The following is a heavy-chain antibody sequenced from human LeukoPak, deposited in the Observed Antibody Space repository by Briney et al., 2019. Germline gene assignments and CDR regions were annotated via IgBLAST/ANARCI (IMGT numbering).Heavy chain of an antibody. CDR3: ARGVLVGATRKFDY. CDR1: GGSFSGYC. Sequence: SETLSLTCAVYGGSFSGYCWSWIRQPPGKGLEWIGEINHSGSTNYNPSLKSRVTISVDTSKNQFSLKLSSVTAADTAVYYCARGVLVGATRKFDYWGQGTLVTVSS. V-gene: IGHV4-34*01. CDR2: INHSGST. J-gene: IGHJ4*02. D-gene: IGHD1-26*01.